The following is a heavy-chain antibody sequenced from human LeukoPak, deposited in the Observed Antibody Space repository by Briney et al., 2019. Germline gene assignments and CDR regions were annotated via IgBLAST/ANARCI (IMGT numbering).Heavy chain of an antibody. CDR3: ASVTYYDFWSGYDYYYYMDV. V-gene: IGHV1-69*02. Sequence: SVKVFCKASGGTFSNYTISWVRQAPGQGLEWMGRIIPILGIANYAQKFQGRVTITADKSTSTAYMELSSLRSEDTAVYYCASVTYYDFWSGYDYYYYMDVWGKGTTVTVSS. CDR2: IIPILGIA. J-gene: IGHJ6*03. D-gene: IGHD3-3*01. CDR1: GGTFSNYT.